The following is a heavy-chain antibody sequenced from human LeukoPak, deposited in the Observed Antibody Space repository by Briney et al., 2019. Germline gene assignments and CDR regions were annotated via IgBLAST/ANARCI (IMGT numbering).Heavy chain of an antibody. CDR3: ARNLRTYYYGSGTQPVDP. J-gene: IGHJ5*02. CDR1: GGSFSGYY. Sequence: PSETLSLTCAVYGGSFSGYYWSWIRQPPEKGLEWIGEINHSGSTNYNPSLKSRVTISVDTSKNQFSLKLSSVTAADTAVYYCARNLRTYYYGSGTQPVDPWGQGTLVTVSS. V-gene: IGHV4-34*01. CDR2: INHSGST. D-gene: IGHD3-10*01.